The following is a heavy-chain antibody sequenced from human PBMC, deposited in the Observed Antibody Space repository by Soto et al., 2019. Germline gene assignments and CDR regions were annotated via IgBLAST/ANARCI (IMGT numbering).Heavy chain of an antibody. CDR2: IIPIFRTT. V-gene: IGHV1-69*12. CDR1: GGKFNTYV. J-gene: IGHJ6*03. CDR3: ARGDSRGYYVDV. D-gene: IGHD3-10*01. Sequence: QAQLVQSGAEVKKPGSSVKVSCKSSGGKFNTYVITWVRQAPGQELEWMGGIIPIFRTTMYAQHFEDRVTITADESTSTAYMEVTNLRSEDTAVYYCARGDSRGYYVDVW.